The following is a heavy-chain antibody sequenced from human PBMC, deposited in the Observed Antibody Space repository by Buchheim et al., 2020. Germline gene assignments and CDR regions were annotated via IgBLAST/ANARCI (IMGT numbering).Heavy chain of an antibody. CDR2: ISYDGSHK. CDR3: AKDLVPDCSSTSCYVYPYYYYGMDI. J-gene: IGHJ6*02. Sequence: QVQLVESGGGVVQPGGSLRLSCAASRLTFSSYGMHWVRQAPGKGLEWVAVISYDGSHKYYGDSVKGRFSISRDNSKKTLYLQMNNLGAEDTAVYYCAKDLVPDCSSTSCYVYPYYYYGMDIWGQGTT. D-gene: IGHD2-2*01. CDR1: RLTFSSYG. V-gene: IGHV3-30*18.